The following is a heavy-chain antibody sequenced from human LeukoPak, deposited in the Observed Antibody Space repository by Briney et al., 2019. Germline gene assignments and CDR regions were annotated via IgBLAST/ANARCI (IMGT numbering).Heavy chain of an antibody. J-gene: IGHJ3*02. CDR1: GYTFTSYG. Sequence: ASVKVSCKASGYTFTSYGISWVRQAPGQGLEWMGWISAYNGNTNYAQKLQGRVTMTTDTSTSTAYMELRSLRSDDTAVYYCARDLDTAMADDAFDIWGQGTMVTVSS. D-gene: IGHD5-18*01. V-gene: IGHV1-18*01. CDR3: ARDLDTAMADDAFDI. CDR2: ISAYNGNT.